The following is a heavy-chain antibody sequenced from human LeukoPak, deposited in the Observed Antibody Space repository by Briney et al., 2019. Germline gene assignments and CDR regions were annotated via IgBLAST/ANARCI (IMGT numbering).Heavy chain of an antibody. CDR2: IIPILGIA. Sequence: SVKVSCKASGGTFSSYAISWVRQAPGQGLEWMGRIIPILGIANYAQKFQGRVTITADKSTSTAYMELSSLRSKDTAVYYCARDSSSRFDPWGQGTLVTVSS. CDR1: GGTFSSYA. J-gene: IGHJ5*02. V-gene: IGHV1-69*04. D-gene: IGHD2-2*01. CDR3: ARDSSSRFDP.